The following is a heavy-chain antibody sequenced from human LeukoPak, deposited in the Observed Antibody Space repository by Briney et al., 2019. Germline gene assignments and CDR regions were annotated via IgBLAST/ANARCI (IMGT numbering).Heavy chain of an antibody. V-gene: IGHV3-74*01. CDR3: AREGYCSSTSCYGPEGYSSGWPWDY. D-gene: IGHD2-2*01. J-gene: IGHJ4*02. Sequence: GGSLRLSCAASGFTFTTYAMSWVRQAPGKGLVWVSRINSDGSSTSYADSVKGRFTISRDNAKNTLYLQMNSLRAEDTAVYYCAREGYCSSTSCYGPEGYSSGWPWDYWGQGTLVTVSS. CDR1: GFTFTTYA. CDR2: INSDGSST.